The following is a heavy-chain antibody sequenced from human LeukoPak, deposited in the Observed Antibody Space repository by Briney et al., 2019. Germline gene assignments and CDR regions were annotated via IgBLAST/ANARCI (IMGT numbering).Heavy chain of an antibody. Sequence: GGSLRLSCAASGFTFSSYGMHWVRQAPGKGLEWVAVISYDGSNKYYADSVKGRFTISRDNSKNTLYLQMNSLRAEDTAVYYCAKEGFVGAFDIWGQGTMVTVSS. CDR3: AKEGFVGAFDI. CDR1: GFTFSSYG. V-gene: IGHV3-30*18. D-gene: IGHD3-16*01. J-gene: IGHJ3*02. CDR2: ISYDGSNK.